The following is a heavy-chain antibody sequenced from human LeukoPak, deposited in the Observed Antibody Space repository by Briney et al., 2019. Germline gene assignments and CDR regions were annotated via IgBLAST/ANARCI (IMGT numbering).Heavy chain of an antibody. CDR1: GFTFSSFA. CDR2: ISRNGGST. J-gene: IGHJ4*02. V-gene: IGHV3-64D*09. D-gene: IGHD3-22*01. CDR3: ASNPGYYCY. Sequence: GGSLRLSCSASGFTFSSFAMHWVRQAPGKGLEYVAAISRNGGSTYYADSVKGRFTISRDNSKNTLYLQMSSLRAEDTAVYYCASNPGYYCYWGQGTPVTVSS.